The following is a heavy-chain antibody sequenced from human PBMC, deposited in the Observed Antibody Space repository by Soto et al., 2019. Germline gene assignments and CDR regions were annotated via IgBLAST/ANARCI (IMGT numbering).Heavy chain of an antibody. CDR1: GVSISSCNW. V-gene: IGHV4-4*02. Sequence: SETLSLTCAVSGVSISSCNWWTLVRQTPQRGLEYIGEIFHDGTANYYPSFERRVAISVDTSKNQFSLKLTSVTAADTAIYFCARLVYDTRLNYMYFDFWGQGALVTSPQ. J-gene: IGHJ4*02. CDR2: IFHDGTA. D-gene: IGHD2-8*01. CDR3: ARLVYDTRLNYMYFDF.